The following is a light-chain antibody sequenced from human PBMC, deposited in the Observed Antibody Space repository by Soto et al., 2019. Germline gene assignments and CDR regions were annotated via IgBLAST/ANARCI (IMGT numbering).Light chain of an antibody. CDR2: GSS. V-gene: IGKV3-15*01. CDR3: QQYNNWPRT. CDR1: QSVNSN. J-gene: IGKJ1*01. Sequence: EIVMTQSPSTLSVSPGDRATLSCRASQSVNSNYLAWYQPNPGQAPRLLIYGSSTRATVIPARFIGTGSGTELTLTINSLQSEDFAVYYCQQYNNWPRTLGQGTKVDI.